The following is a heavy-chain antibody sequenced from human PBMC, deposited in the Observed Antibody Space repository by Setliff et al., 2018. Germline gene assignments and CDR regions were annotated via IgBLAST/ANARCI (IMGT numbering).Heavy chain of an antibody. CDR3: ARGTLWFGEPYYGMDV. J-gene: IGHJ6*02. D-gene: IGHD3-10*01. V-gene: IGHV1-3*01. CDR1: GYTFTTYA. Sequence: ASVKVSCKAAGYTFTTYAIHWVRQAPGHGQRLEWMGWINAANDSTKYSQKFQGWVTMTRDTSISTAYMELSRLRSDDTAVYYCARGTLWFGEPYYGMDVWGQGTTVTVSS. CDR2: INAANDST.